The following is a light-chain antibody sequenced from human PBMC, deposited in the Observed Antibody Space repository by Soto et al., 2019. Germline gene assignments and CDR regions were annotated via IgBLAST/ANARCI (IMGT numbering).Light chain of an antibody. Sequence: QSALTQPASVSGSPGQSITISCTGTSSDVGGYNYVSWYQQHPGKAPKLMIYEVSNLPSGVSNRFSSSKSGNTASLTISGLQDEDEADYYCSSYTSSSLNYVFGTGTKLTVL. CDR1: SSDVGGYNY. J-gene: IGLJ1*01. CDR3: SSYTSSSLNYV. CDR2: EVS. V-gene: IGLV2-14*01.